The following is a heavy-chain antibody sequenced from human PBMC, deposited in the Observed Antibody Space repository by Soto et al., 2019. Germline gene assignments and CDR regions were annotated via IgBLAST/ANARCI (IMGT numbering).Heavy chain of an antibody. J-gene: IGHJ6*02. CDR2: ISYDGSNK. CDR3: AKPLQQWLLQGSGVDV. V-gene: IGHV3-30-3*02. CDR1: GFPFSSYS. D-gene: IGHD6-19*01. Sequence: PGGSLRLSCAASGFPFSSYSMHLVRQAPGKGLECVSVISYDGSNKYYADSVKGRFTISRDKSRDTLYLQMNSLRVEDTAIYYCAKPLQQWLLQGSGVDVWGQGTTVNVSS.